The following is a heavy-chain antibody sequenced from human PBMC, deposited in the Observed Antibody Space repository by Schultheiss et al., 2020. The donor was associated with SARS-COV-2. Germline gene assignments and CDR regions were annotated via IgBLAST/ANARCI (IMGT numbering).Heavy chain of an antibody. V-gene: IGHV3-21*04. Sequence: GGSLRLSCAASGFTFSSYWMSWVRQAPGKGLEWVSSISSSSSYIYYADSVKGRFTISRDNSKNTLYLQMNSLRAEDTAVYYCAREAGITGTTGYWGQGTLVTVSS. CDR2: ISSSSSYI. D-gene: IGHD1-20*01. CDR1: GFTFSSYW. J-gene: IGHJ4*02. CDR3: AREAGITGTTGY.